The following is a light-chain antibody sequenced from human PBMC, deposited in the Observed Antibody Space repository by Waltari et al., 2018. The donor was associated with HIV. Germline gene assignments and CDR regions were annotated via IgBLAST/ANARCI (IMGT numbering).Light chain of an antibody. V-gene: IGKV1-5*03. J-gene: IGKJ1*01. CDR2: KAS. CDR3: LYYGSPSKT. CDR1: HDVYTW. Sequence: DIRMPQSPATLSASVGDRVTITCRASHDVYTWLAWYQQKPGQVPKIMIYKASTLASGVPSRFSGSGWGTDFTLTIASLQPDDYATYYCLYYGSPSKTFGPGTKVDI.